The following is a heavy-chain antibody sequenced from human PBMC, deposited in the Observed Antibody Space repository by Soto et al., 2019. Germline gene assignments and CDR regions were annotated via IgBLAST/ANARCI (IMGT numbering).Heavy chain of an antibody. D-gene: IGHD6-19*01. Sequence: QSQTLSLTCAISGDSVSSNSAAWNWIRQSPSRGLEWLGRTYYRSKWYNDYAVSVKSRITINPDTSKNQFSLQLNSVTPEDTAVYYCAREHRRAVAGRGYTANFDYWGQGTLVTVSS. CDR3: AREHRRAVAGRGYTANFDY. CDR2: TYYRSKWYN. CDR1: GDSVSSNSAA. J-gene: IGHJ4*02. V-gene: IGHV6-1*01.